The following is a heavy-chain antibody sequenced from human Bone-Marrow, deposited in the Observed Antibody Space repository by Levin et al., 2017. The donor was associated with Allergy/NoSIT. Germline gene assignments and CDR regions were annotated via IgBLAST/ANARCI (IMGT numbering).Heavy chain of an antibody. J-gene: IGHJ4*02. CDR1: GFTFSSYP. CDR2: ITDSAGTT. CDR3: AKGHGARWDYFDS. Sequence: SCAASGFTFSSYPMNWVRQAPGKGLEWVSGITDSAGTTYYADAVKGRFAISRDNSENTLFLQMNSLRAEDTAVYYCAKGHGARWDYFDSWGQGTLVTVSS. D-gene: IGHD3-10*01. V-gene: IGHV3-23*01.